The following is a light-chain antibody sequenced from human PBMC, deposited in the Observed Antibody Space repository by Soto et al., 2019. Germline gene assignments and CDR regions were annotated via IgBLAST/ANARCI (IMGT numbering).Light chain of an antibody. CDR1: QSIDTY. V-gene: IGKV3-11*01. CDR2: DAS. CDR3: QQRYNWSLT. J-gene: IGKJ4*01. Sequence: EIVLTQSPATLSSSPGERATLSCRASQSIDTYLAWYQQKPGQAPRLLIYDASDRASGIPARFSGSGSGTAFTLTISGLEPEDFALYFCQQRYNWSLTFGGGTKVDIE.